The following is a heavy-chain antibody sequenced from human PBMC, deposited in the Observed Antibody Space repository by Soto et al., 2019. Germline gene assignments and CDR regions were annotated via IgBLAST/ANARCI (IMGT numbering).Heavy chain of an antibody. Sequence: PGGSLRLSCAASGFTFSSYAMSWVRQAPGKGLEWVSAISGSGGSTYYADSVKGRFTISRDNSKNTLYLQMNSLRAEDTAVYYCAKVGEFILTGYYTIFDYWGQGPLVTVS. V-gene: IGHV3-23*01. CDR2: ISGSGGST. CDR1: GFTFSSYA. J-gene: IGHJ4*02. CDR3: AKVGEFILTGYYTIFDY. D-gene: IGHD3-9*01.